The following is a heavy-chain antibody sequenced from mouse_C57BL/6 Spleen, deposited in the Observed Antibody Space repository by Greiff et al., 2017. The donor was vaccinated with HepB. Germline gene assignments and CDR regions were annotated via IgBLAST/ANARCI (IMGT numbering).Heavy chain of an antibody. V-gene: IGHV1-80*01. Sequence: QVQLQQSGAELVKPGASVKISCKASGYAFSSYWMNWVKQRPGKGLEWIGQIYPGDGDTNYNGKFKGKATLTADKSSSTAYMQLSSLPSEDSAVYFCAREGGYSNSWYFDVWGTGTTVTVSS. J-gene: IGHJ1*03. CDR1: GYAFSSYW. CDR3: AREGGYSNSWYFDV. CDR2: IYPGDGDT. D-gene: IGHD2-5*01.